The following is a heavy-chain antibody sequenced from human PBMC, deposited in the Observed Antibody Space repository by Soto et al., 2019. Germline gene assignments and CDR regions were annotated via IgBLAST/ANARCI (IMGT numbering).Heavy chain of an antibody. CDR2: IYYSGST. V-gene: IGHV4-59*01. CDR1: GGSISSYY. D-gene: IGHD6-19*01. J-gene: IGHJ6*02. CDR3: ARVIAVAEYKDYYYYYGMDV. Sequence: PSETLSLTCTVSGGSISSYYWSWIRQPPGKGLEWIGYIYYSGSTNYNPSLKSRVTISVDTSKNQFSLKLSSVTAADTAVYYCARVIAVAEYKDYYYYYGMDVCGQGTTVTVYS.